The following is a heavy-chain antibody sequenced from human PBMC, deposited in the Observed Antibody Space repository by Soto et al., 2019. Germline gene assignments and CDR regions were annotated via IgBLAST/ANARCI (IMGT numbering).Heavy chain of an antibody. V-gene: IGHV4-59*01. CDR2: IRYSGKT. D-gene: IGHD2-21*02. CDR3: ARFQYTVVTPFDL. J-gene: IGHJ3*01. CDR1: GGSLTNYF. Sequence: QVQLQESGPGLVEPSETLSLTCTVSGGSLTNYFWTWIRQSPGKGLEWIAYIRYSGKTDYNPSLKSCVTISLDTPKNPSSLYLTSVTAADTAMYYCARFQYTVVTPFDLWGQGTMVIVSS.